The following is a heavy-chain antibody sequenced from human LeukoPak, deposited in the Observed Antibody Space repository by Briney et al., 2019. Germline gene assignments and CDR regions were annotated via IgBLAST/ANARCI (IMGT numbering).Heavy chain of an antibody. Sequence: GGSLRLSCAASGFICNSYSMNWVRQAPGKGLEWVSSISSSGRYMYYADSVKGRFTISRDNAKNSLYLQINSLRAEDTAVYYCARVQGEQWLVYYFDYWGQGTLVTVSS. J-gene: IGHJ4*02. V-gene: IGHV3-21*01. CDR3: ARVQGEQWLVYYFDY. D-gene: IGHD6-19*01. CDR1: GFICNSYS. CDR2: ISSSGRYM.